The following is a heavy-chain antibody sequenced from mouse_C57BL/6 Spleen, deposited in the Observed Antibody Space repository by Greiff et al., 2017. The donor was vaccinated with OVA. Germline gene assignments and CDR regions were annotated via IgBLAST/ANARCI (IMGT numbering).Heavy chain of an antibody. CDR3: AREGNYAMDY. CDR1: VYTFTDYY. CDR2: IYPGSGNT. J-gene: IGHJ4*01. Sequence: VQVLESVAELVRPGASVKLSCKASVYTFTDYYINWVKQRPVQGLEWIARIYPGSGNTYYNEKFKGKATLTAEKSSSTAYMQLSSLTSEDSAVYFCAREGNYAMDYWGQGTSVTVSS. V-gene: IGHV1-76*01.